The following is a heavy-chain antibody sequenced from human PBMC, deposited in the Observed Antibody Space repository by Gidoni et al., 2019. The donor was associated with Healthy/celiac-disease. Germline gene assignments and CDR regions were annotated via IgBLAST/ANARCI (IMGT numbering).Heavy chain of an antibody. J-gene: IGHJ4*02. CDR2: IYSGGST. V-gene: IGHV3-53*01. D-gene: IGHD4-4*01. CDR1: FPVSSNY. CDR3: ARVGVRDYSNYGTFDY. Sequence: FPVSSNYMSWVRQAPGKGLEWGSVIYSGGSTYYADSVKGRFTISRDNSKNTLYRQMNSLRAEDTAVYYCARVGVRDYSNYGTFDYWGQGTLVTVSS.